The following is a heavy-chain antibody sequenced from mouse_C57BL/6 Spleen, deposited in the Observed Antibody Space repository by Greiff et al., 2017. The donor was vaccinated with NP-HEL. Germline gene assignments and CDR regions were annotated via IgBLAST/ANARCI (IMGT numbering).Heavy chain of an antibody. CDR1: GYTFTSYW. V-gene: IGHV1-53*01. CDR3: AREVLRLRYFDV. CDR2: INPSNGGT. D-gene: IGHD1-2*01. Sequence: QVQLQQPGTELVKPGASVKPSCKASGYTFTSYWMHWVKQRPGQGLEWIGNINPSNGGTNYNEKFQSKATLTVDKSSSTAYMQLSSLTSEDSAVYYCAREVLRLRYFDVWGTGTTVTVSS. J-gene: IGHJ1*03.